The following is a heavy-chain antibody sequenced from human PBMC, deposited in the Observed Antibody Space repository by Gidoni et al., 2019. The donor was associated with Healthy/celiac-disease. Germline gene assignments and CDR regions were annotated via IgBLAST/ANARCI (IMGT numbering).Heavy chain of an antibody. CDR3: ARDRALLNSGSYLSYFDY. D-gene: IGHD1-26*01. V-gene: IGHV3-33*01. CDR1: GFTFSSYG. CDR2: IWYDGSNK. Sequence: QVQLVESGGGVVQPGRSLRLSCAASGFTFSSYGMHWVRQAPGKGLEWVAVIWYDGSNKYYADCVKGRFTISRDNSKNTLYLQMNSLRAEDTAVYYCARDRALLNSGSYLSYFDYWGQGTLVTVSS. J-gene: IGHJ4*02.